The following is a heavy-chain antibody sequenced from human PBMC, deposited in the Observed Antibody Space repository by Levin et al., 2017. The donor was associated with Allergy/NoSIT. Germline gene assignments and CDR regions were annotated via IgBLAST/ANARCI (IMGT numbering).Heavy chain of an antibody. Sequence: HPGESLKISCAASGFTFGSYWMHWVRQAPGKGLVWVSRVNIDGSKTEYTDSVKGRFTISRDNAKNTLYIQMNNLRAEDTAVYYCVRGAYGDSVWFDPWGQGTLVTVSS. CDR2: VNIDGSKT. CDR1: GFTFGSYW. CDR3: VRGAYGDSVWFDP. J-gene: IGHJ5*02. D-gene: IGHD2-8*01. V-gene: IGHV3-74*01.